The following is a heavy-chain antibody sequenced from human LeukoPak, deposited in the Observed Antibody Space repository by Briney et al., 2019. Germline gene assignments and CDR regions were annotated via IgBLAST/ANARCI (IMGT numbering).Heavy chain of an antibody. CDR1: GGSISSYY. V-gene: IGHV4-59*01. J-gene: IGHJ5*02. CDR3: AREGRSNNWFDP. CDR2: IYYSGST. Sequence: SETPSLTCTVSGGSISSYYWSWIRQPPGKGLGWIGYIYYSGSTNYNPSLKSRVTISVDTSKNQFSLKLSSLTAADTAVYYCAREGRSNNWFDPWGQGTLVTVSS.